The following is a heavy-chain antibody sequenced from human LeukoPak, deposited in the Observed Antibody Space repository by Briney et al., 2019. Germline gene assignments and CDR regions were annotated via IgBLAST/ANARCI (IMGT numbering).Heavy chain of an antibody. CDR1: GYTLTELS. V-gene: IGHV1-24*01. Sequence: ASVKVSCKVSGYTLTELSMHWVRQAPGKGLEWMGGFDPEDGETIYAQKFQGRITMTEDTSTDTAYMELSSLRSEDTAVYYCATAKTYDILTGYLAYFDYWGQGTLVTVSS. D-gene: IGHD3-9*01. CDR2: FDPEDGET. CDR3: ATAKTYDILTGYLAYFDY. J-gene: IGHJ4*02.